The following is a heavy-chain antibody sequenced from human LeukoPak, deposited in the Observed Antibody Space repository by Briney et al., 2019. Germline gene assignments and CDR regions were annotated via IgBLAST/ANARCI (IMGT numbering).Heavy chain of an antibody. CDR2: INPNSGGT. J-gene: IGHJ6*03. Sequence: ASVKVSCKXSGYTFTGYYMHWVRQAPGQGLEWMGWINPNSGGTNYSQKFQGRVTMTRDTSISTAYMELSRLRSDDTAVYYCARDPADIVVRGWDYYYYYMDVWGKGTTVTVSS. CDR1: GYTFTGYY. D-gene: IGHD2-15*01. V-gene: IGHV1-2*02. CDR3: ARDPADIVVRGWDYYYYYMDV.